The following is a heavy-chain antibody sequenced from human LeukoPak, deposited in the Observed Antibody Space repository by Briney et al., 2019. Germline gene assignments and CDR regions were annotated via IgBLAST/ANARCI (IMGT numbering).Heavy chain of an antibody. D-gene: IGHD2-15*01. V-gene: IGHV1-2*02. CDR1: GYTFATYY. CDR2: ISPNSGGI. J-gene: IGHJ5*01. CDR3: ARPGYCGGGSCSDWFDS. Sequence: ASVKVSCKASGYTFATYYMHWVRQAPGQGLEWVGWISPNSGGINYAQKFQGRVTITRDTSISTAYMELSRLRSDDTAVYYCARPGYCGGGSCSDWFDSWGQGTLVTVSS.